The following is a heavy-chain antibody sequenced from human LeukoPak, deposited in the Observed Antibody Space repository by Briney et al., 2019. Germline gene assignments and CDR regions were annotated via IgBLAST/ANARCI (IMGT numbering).Heavy chain of an antibody. D-gene: IGHD2-8*01. CDR1: GGSFSGYY. Sequence: SETLSLTCAVYGGSFSGYYWSWIRQPPGKGLEWIGEINHSGSTNYNPSLKSRVTISVDTSKNQFSLQLNSVTPEDTAVYYCARDRVYCTNGVCYERSQGDYYYYGMDVWGQGTTVTVSS. J-gene: IGHJ6*02. CDR2: INHSGST. V-gene: IGHV4-34*01. CDR3: ARDRVYCTNGVCYERSQGDYYYYGMDV.